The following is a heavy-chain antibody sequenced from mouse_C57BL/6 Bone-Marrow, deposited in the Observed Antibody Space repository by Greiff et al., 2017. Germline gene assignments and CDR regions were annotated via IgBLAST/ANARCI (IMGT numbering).Heavy chain of an antibody. CDR1: GYTFTDYY. V-gene: IGHV1-76*01. Sequence: QVQLQQSGAELVRPGASVKLSCKASGYTFTDYYINWVKQRPGQGLEWIARIYPGSGNTYYKEKFKGKATLTAEKSSSTAYMQLSSLTSEDSAVYFCASAYYSNVFDYWGQGTTLTVSS. D-gene: IGHD2-5*01. CDR3: ASAYYSNVFDY. J-gene: IGHJ2*01. CDR2: IYPGSGNT.